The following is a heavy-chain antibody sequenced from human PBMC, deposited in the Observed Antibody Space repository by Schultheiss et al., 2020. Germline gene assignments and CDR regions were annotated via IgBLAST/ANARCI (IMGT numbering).Heavy chain of an antibody. CDR2: ISYDGSNK. D-gene: IGHD2-21*01. Sequence: GGSLRLSCAASGFTFSSYGMHWVRQAPGKGLEWVAVISYDGSNKYYADSVKGRFTISRDNSKNTLYLQMNSLRAEDTAVYYCAKEGDEIAIDYYGMDVWGQGTPVTVSS. J-gene: IGHJ6*02. CDR3: AKEGDEIAIDYYGMDV. V-gene: IGHV3-30*18. CDR1: GFTFSSYG.